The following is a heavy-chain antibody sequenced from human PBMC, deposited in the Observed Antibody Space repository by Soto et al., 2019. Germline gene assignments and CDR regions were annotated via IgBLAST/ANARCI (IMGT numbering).Heavy chain of an antibody. J-gene: IGHJ4*02. D-gene: IGHD5-12*01. Sequence: QVDLVQSGAEVKKPGASVKMSCKSSGYRLSNYYMHWVRQAPGQGLEWMGIVNPSDGGANYARKFQGRVTMTWDTSTTTLYMEVNSMRSDDTAIYYRARAELIVAGQAFDSWGQGTLVTVSS. CDR3: ARAELIVAGQAFDS. V-gene: IGHV1-46*01. CDR2: VNPSDGGA. CDR1: GYRLSNYY.